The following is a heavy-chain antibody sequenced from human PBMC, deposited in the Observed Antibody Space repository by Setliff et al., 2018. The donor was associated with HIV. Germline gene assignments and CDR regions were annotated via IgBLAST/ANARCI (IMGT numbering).Heavy chain of an antibody. Sequence: ASVKVSCKTSGYTFSSYGISWVRQAPGQGLEWMGWIGAYDGSTKYAQKFQDRVTMTTDTSTSTAYMELRSLRSDDTAVYYCARGGPGSSFGYDWFDPWGQGTPVTVSS. V-gene: IGHV1-18*01. CDR1: GYTFSSYG. CDR2: IGAYDGST. J-gene: IGHJ5*02. CDR3: ARGGPGSSFGYDWFDP. D-gene: IGHD5-18*01.